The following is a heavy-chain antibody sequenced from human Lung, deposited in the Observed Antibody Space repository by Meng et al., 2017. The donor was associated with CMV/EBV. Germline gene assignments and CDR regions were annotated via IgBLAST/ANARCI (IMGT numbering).Heavy chain of an antibody. V-gene: IGHV2-70*20. D-gene: IGHD6-13*01. CDR1: GFSLSTSGMC. CDR2: IDWDDDK. J-gene: IGHJ6*02. Sequence: SGPXLVXPTQTLTLTCTFSGFSLSTSGMCVSWVRQPPGKALEWLALIDWDDDKYYSTSLKTRLTISKDTSKNQVVLTMTNMDPVDTATYYCARIPQAGSSWYPPYYYYYGMDVXGQGXTVTVSS. CDR3: ARIPQAGSSWYPPYYYYYGMDV.